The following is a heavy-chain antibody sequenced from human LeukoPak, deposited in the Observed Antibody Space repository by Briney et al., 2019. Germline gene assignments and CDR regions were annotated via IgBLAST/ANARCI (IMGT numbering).Heavy chain of an antibody. Sequence: PSETLSLTCTVSGGSISSYYWSWIRQPPGKGLEWIGYIYYSGSTNYNPSLKSRVTISVDTSKNQFSLKLSSVTAADTAVYFCARHGSSKGSYDFWSGQSYLYYFDYWGQGTLVTVSS. CDR1: GGSISSYY. J-gene: IGHJ4*02. CDR3: ARHGSSKGSYDFWSGQSYLYYFDY. V-gene: IGHV4-59*08. CDR2: IYYSGST. D-gene: IGHD3-3*01.